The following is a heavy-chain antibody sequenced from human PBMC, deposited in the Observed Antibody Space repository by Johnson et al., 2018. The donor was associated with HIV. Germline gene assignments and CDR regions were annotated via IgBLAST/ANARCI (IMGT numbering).Heavy chain of an antibody. CDR2: ISWNSDTI. CDR3: AKEGGRITMLVVEPDAFDI. V-gene: IGHV3-9*01. D-gene: IGHD3-22*01. Sequence: VQLVESGGGLVQPGTSLRLSCAAPGFTFNDYTMHWVRQAPGKGLEWVSGISWNSDTIVYADSVKGRFTISRDNAKNSLYLQMNSLRAEDTAVYYCAKEGGRITMLVVEPDAFDIWGQGTMVTVSS. CDR1: GFTFNDYT. J-gene: IGHJ3*02.